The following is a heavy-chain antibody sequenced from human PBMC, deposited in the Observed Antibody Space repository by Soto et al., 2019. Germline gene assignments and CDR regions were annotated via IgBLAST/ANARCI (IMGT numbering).Heavy chain of an antibody. D-gene: IGHD3-9*01. Sequence: QVQLQESGPGLVKPSQTLSLTCTVAGDSISSGGFYWSWIRQHPGKGLEWIGHIHYSGSTYYNPSLKSRVTISLDTSKIQFSLKLRSVTAADTAVFYCARGGDVLAGQKFDYWGQATLVPASS. J-gene: IGHJ4*02. CDR2: IHYSGST. CDR1: GDSISSGGFY. CDR3: ARGGDVLAGQKFDY. V-gene: IGHV4-31*03.